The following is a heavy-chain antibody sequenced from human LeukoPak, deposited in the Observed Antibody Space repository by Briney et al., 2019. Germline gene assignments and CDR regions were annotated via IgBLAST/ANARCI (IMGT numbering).Heavy chain of an antibody. CDR2: INWNGGST. Sequence: PGGSLRLSCAASGFTFDDYGMSWVRQVPGEGLEWVSGINWNGGSTGYADSVKGRFTISRDNAKNSLYVQMNSLRAEDTALYYCARGYYYDNSGLFDYWGQGTLVTVSS. J-gene: IGHJ4*02. V-gene: IGHV3-20*04. CDR1: GFTFDDYG. D-gene: IGHD3-22*01. CDR3: ARGYYYDNSGLFDY.